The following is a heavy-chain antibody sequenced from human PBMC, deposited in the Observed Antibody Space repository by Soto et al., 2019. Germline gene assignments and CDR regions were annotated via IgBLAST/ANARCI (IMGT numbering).Heavy chain of an antibody. D-gene: IGHD3-3*01. CDR3: AREYYDFWSGEGQNYYYYGMDV. Sequence: LSLSCAASGFTFSSYAMHWVRQAPGKGLEWVAVISYDGSNKYYADSVKGRFTISRDNSKNTLYLQMNSLRAEDTAVYYCAREYYDFWSGEGQNYYYYGMDVWGQGTTVTVSS. CDR1: GFTFSSYA. CDR2: ISYDGSNK. V-gene: IGHV3-30-3*01. J-gene: IGHJ6*02.